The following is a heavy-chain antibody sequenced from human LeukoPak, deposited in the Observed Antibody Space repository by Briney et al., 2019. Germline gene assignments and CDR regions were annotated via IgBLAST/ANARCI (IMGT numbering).Heavy chain of an antibody. CDR1: GYTLTELS. V-gene: IGHV1-24*01. J-gene: IGHJ3*02. Sequence: ASVKVSCKVSGYTLTELSMHWVRQAPGKGLEWMGGFDPEDGETIYAQKFQGRVTMTEDTSTDTAYMELSSLRSEDTAVYYCATWIVNNCSSTSCYTIYAFDIWGQGTMVTVSS. CDR3: ATWIVNNCSSTSCYTIYAFDI. D-gene: IGHD2-2*02. CDR2: FDPEDGET.